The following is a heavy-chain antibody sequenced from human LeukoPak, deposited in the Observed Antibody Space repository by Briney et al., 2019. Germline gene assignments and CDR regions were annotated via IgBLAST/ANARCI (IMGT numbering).Heavy chain of an antibody. D-gene: IGHD3-3*01. J-gene: IGHJ4*02. CDR3: ARHEGDFWSGYDRYFDF. CDR1: GGSISSYY. Sequence: SETLSLTCTVSGGSISSYYWSWIRQPPGKGLEWIGYIYYSGSTNYNPSLKSRATISVDTSKNQFSLKVSSVTAADTAVYYCARHEGDFWSGYDRYFDFWGQGILVTASS. V-gene: IGHV4-59*08. CDR2: IYYSGST.